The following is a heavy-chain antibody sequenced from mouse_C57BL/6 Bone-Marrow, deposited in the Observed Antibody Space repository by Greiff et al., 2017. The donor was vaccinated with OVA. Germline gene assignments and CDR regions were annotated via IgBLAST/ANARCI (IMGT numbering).Heavy chain of an antibody. CDR2: IYPRSGNT. J-gene: IGHJ3*01. V-gene: IGHV1-81*01. Sequence: VQRVESGAELARPGASVKLSCKASGYTFTSYGISWVKQRTGQGLEWIGEIYPRSGNTYYNEKFKGKATLTADKSSSTAYMELRSLTSEDSAVYFCARSRLPFAYWGQGTLVTVSA. CDR3: ARSRLPFAY. D-gene: IGHD5-5*01. CDR1: GYTFTSYG.